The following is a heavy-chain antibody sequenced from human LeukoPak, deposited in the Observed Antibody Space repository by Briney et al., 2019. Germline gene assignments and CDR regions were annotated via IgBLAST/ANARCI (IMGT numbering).Heavy chain of an antibody. Sequence: PGGSLRLSCAASGFTFSSYAMHWVRQAPGKGLEWVAVISYDGSNKYHADSVKGRFTISRDNSKNTLYLQMNSLRAEDTAVYYCARDLRPGEGREKTFGYWGQGTLVTVSS. CDR2: ISYDGSNK. D-gene: IGHD3-10*01. V-gene: IGHV3-30*04. J-gene: IGHJ4*02. CDR3: ARDLRPGEGREKTFGY. CDR1: GFTFSSYA.